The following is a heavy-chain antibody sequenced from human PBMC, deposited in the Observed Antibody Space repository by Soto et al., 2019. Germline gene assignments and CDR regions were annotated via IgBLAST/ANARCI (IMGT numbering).Heavy chain of an antibody. CDR2: IIPIFGTA. CDR3: ARGVVVPAATWGAFDI. D-gene: IGHD2-2*01. CDR1: GGTFSSYA. V-gene: IGHV1-69*01. Sequence: QVQLVQSGAEVKKPGSSVKVSCKASGGTFSSYAISWVQQAPGQGLEWMGGIIPIFGTANYAQKFQGRVTITADESTSTAYMELSSLRSEDTAVYYCARGVVVPAATWGAFDIWGQGTMVTVSS. J-gene: IGHJ3*02.